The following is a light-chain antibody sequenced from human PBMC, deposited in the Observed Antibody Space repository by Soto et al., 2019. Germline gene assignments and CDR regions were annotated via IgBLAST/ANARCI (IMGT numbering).Light chain of an antibody. CDR3: QQYGKSAMFT. CDR1: QSVSSSY. J-gene: IGKJ2*01. Sequence: EIVLTQSPGTLSLSPGDRATLSCRASQSVSSSYLAWYQQKPGQAPSLLIYGASNRATGIPDRFSGGGSGTDFTLPISRLEPEDFAVYYCQQYGKSAMFTFGQGTKLEIK. CDR2: GAS. V-gene: IGKV3-20*01.